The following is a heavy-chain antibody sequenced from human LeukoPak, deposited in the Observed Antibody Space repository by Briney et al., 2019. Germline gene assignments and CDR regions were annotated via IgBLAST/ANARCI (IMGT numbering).Heavy chain of an antibody. CDR3: ARVGSGSYRDY. D-gene: IGHD3-10*01. V-gene: IGHV3-7*01. Sequence: GGSLRLSCAASGFTFSSYWMSWVRQAPGKGLEWVANIKQDGSEKYYVDSVKGRFTISRENAKNSLYLQMNSLRAEDTAVYYCARVGSGSYRDYWGQGTLVTVSS. CDR1: GFTFSSYW. CDR2: IKQDGSEK. J-gene: IGHJ4*02.